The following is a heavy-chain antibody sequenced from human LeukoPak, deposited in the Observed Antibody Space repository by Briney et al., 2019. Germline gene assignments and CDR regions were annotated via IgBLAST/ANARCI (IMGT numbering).Heavy chain of an antibody. D-gene: IGHD4-17*01. CDR3: AKELRPNDY. V-gene: IGHV3-33*06. CDR2: IWYDGSNK. CDR1: GFTFTTYG. J-gene: IGHJ4*02. Sequence: GGSLRLSCAASGFTFTTYGMHWVRQAPGKGLEWVAIIWYDGSNKYYADSVKGRFTISRDNSKSTLYLQMNSLRAEDTAVYYCAKELRPNDYWGQGTLVTVSS.